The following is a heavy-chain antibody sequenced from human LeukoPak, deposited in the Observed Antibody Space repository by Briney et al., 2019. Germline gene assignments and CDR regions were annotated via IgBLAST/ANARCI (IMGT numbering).Heavy chain of an antibody. CDR1: VGSISSSTYW. V-gene: IGHV4-39*02. CDR2: IYYSGST. CDR3: ARESVLPAATYYFDY. J-gene: IGHJ4*02. D-gene: IGHD2-2*01. Sequence: SETLSLTCTVSVGSISSSTYWWGWIRRPPGRGLEWIGNIYYSGSTYSNPSLKSRVTISVDTSKNQFSLKVSSVTAADTAVYYCARESVLPAATYYFDYWGQGTLVTVSS.